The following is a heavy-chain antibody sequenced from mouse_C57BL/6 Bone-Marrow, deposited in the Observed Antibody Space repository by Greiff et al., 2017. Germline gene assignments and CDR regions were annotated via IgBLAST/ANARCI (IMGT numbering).Heavy chain of an antibody. CDR3: ARHEEGYSNYGAMDY. J-gene: IGHJ4*01. Sequence: QVQLQQSGAELVKPGASVKLSCKASGYTFTEYTIHWVKQRPGQGLEWIGWFYPGSGSIKYNENFKDKATLTADKSSSTVYMELSRLTSEDSAVYVCARHEEGYSNYGAMDYWGQGTSVTVSS. V-gene: IGHV1-62-2*01. D-gene: IGHD2-5*01. CDR1: GYTFTEYT. CDR2: FYPGSGSI.